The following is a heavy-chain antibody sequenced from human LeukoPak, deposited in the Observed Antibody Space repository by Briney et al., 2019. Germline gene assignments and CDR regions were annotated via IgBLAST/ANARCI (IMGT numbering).Heavy chain of an antibody. CDR3: AREVAESKTAIFGVVNWFDP. Sequence: ASVKVSCKASGYAFTCYYMHWVRQAPGQGLEWMGWINPNSGGTNYARKFQGRVTMTRDTSISTAYMELSRLRSDDTAVYYCAREVAESKTAIFGVVNWFDPWGQGTLVTVSS. V-gene: IGHV1-2*02. D-gene: IGHD3-3*01. CDR2: INPNSGGT. CDR1: GYAFTCYY. J-gene: IGHJ5*02.